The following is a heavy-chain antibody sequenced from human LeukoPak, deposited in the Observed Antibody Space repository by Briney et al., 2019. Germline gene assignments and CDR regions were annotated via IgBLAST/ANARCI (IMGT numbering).Heavy chain of an antibody. J-gene: IGHJ3*02. Sequence: GGSLRLSCAASGLTFSGSQMHWVRQAPGKGLEWVGRIRSEADSYGTAYAASVKGRFTISRDDSKNTAYLQMNSLKTEDTAVYYCARHSSWYAFDIWGQGTLVAVSS. CDR3: ARHSSWYAFDI. CDR2: IRSEADSYGT. CDR1: GLTFSGSQ. D-gene: IGHD2-15*01. V-gene: IGHV3-73*01.